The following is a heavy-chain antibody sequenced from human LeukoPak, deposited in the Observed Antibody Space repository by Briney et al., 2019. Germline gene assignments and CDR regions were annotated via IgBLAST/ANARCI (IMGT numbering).Heavy chain of an antibody. CDR3: TRASKRGYSYGYFDY. D-gene: IGHD5-18*01. J-gene: IGHJ4*02. CDR2: IRSKAYGGTT. CDR1: GFTFGDYA. V-gene: IGHV3-49*04. Sequence: PGRSLRLSCTASGFTFGDYAMSWVRQAPGKGLEWVGFIRSKAYGGTTEYAASVKGRFTISRDDSKSIAYLQMNSLKTEDTAVYYCTRASKRGYSYGYFDYWGQGTLVTVSS.